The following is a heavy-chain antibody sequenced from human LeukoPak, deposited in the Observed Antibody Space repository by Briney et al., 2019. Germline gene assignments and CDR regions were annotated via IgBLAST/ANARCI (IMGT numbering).Heavy chain of an antibody. J-gene: IGHJ5*02. D-gene: IGHD3-3*01. Sequence: PSETLSLTCAVYGGSFSGYYWSWIRQPPGKGLEGIGEINHSGSTNYNPSLTSRVTISVDTSKNQFSLKLSSVTAADTAVYYCARDGYYDFWSGYYRKYNWSDPWGQGTLVTVSS. V-gene: IGHV4-34*01. CDR1: GGSFSGYY. CDR3: ARDGYYDFWSGYYRKYNWSDP. CDR2: INHSGST.